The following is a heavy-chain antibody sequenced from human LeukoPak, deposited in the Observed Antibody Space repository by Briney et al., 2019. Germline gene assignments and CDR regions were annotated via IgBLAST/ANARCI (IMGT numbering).Heavy chain of an antibody. D-gene: IGHD3-3*01. V-gene: IGHV4-34*01. CDR1: GGSISGYY. Sequence: SETLSLTCTVSGGSISGYYWSWIRQPPGKGLEWIGEINHSGSTNYNPSLKSRVTISVDTSKNQFSLKLSSVTAADTAVYYCARVSGHGNDYWGQGTLVTVSS. J-gene: IGHJ4*02. CDR3: ARVSGHGNDY. CDR2: INHSGST.